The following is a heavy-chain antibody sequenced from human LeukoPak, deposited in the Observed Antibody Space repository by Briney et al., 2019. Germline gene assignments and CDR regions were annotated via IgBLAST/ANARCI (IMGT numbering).Heavy chain of an antibody. V-gene: IGHV1-69*01. CDR1: GGTFSSYA. Sequence: ASVTVSCKASGGTFSSYAISRVRQAPGQGLEWMGGIIPIFGTANYAQKFQGRVTITADESTSTAYMELSSLRSEDTAVYYCARDPLYNSRWYVVPDYWGQGTLVTVSS. J-gene: IGHJ4*02. D-gene: IGHD6-13*01. CDR2: IIPIFGTA. CDR3: ARDPLYNSRWYVVPDY.